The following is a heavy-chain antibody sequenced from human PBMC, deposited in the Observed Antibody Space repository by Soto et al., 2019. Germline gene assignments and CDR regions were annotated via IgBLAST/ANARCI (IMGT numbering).Heavy chain of an antibody. Sequence: ASVKVSCKASGYTFTGYFIHWVRQAPGQGLEWMGWINPNTGDRNYAQDFQGRVALTRDTSISTAFMELRDLTSADTAVYYCARSLSTIGARPHYCGPGTNVTVYS. CDR2: INPNTGDR. J-gene: IGHJ4*01. CDR3: ARSLSTIGARPHY. V-gene: IGHV1-2*02. CDR1: GYTFTGYF. D-gene: IGHD6-6*01.